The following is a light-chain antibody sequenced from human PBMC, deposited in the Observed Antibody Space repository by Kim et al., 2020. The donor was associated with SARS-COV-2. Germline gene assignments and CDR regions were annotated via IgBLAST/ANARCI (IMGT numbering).Light chain of an antibody. Sequence: SYELTQPPSVSVSPGQTASITCSGDKLGDKYACWYQQKPGQSPVLVIYQDSKRPSGIPERFSGSNSGNTDTLTMSGTQAMDEADYYCQAWDSSTYVFGTG. CDR3: QAWDSSTYV. CDR1: KLGDKY. J-gene: IGLJ1*01. CDR2: QDS. V-gene: IGLV3-1*01.